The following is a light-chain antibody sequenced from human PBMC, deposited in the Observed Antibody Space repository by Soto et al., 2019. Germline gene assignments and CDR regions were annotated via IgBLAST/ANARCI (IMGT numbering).Light chain of an antibody. Sequence: EIVLTQSPATLSLSPGERATLSCRASQSVSSYLAWYQQKPGQAPRLLIYDAFNRATGIPARFSGSGSGTDFTLTISSLEPEDFVVYYCQHRRNWPWTFGQGTKVDI. V-gene: IGKV3-11*01. CDR2: DAF. J-gene: IGKJ1*01. CDR1: QSVSSY. CDR3: QHRRNWPWT.